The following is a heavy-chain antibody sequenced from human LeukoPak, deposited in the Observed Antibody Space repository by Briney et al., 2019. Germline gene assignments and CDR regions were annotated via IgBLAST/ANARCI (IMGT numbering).Heavy chain of an antibody. CDR1: GFTFSQYW. V-gene: IGHV3-7*03. CDR3: ARGKAVGATTKDY. D-gene: IGHD1-26*01. J-gene: IGHJ4*02. Sequence: GGSLRLSCAASGFTFSQYWMSWVRQAPGKGLEWVANIRQDGHENYYADSVRGRFTISRDNAENSLFLQMNSLRVEDTAVYYCARGKAVGATTKDYWGQGTLVTVSS. CDR2: IRQDGHEN.